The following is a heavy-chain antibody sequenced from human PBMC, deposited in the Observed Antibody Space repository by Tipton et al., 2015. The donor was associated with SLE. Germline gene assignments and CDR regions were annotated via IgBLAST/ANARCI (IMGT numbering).Heavy chain of an antibody. V-gene: IGHV4-59*12. J-gene: IGHJ4*02. CDR2: IYYSGST. Sequence: TLSLTCTVSGGSISSYYWSWIRQPPGKGLEWIGSIYYSGSTYYNPSLKSRVTISVDRSKNQFSLKLSSVTAADTAVYYCARDTGEGIAVAWGQGTLVTVSS. CDR3: ARDTGEGIAVA. D-gene: IGHD6-19*01. CDR1: GGSISSYY.